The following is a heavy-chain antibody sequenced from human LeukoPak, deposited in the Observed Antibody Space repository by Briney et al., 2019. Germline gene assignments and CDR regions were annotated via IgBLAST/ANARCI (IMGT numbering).Heavy chain of an antibody. Sequence: ASVKVSCKASGGTFSSYAISWVRQAPGQGLEWMGIINPSGGSTSYAQKFQGRVTMTRDTSTSTVYMELSSLRSEDTAVYYCARVRPREYYDFWSGYSDAFDIWGQGTMVTVSS. CDR2: INPSGGST. V-gene: IGHV1-46*01. CDR3: ARVRPREYYDFWSGYSDAFDI. CDR1: GGTFSSYA. J-gene: IGHJ3*02. D-gene: IGHD3-3*01.